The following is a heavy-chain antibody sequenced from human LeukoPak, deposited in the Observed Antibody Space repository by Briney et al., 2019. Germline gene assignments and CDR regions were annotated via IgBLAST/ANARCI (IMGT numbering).Heavy chain of an antibody. V-gene: IGHV4-39*01. J-gene: IGHJ4*02. Sequence: PSETLPLTCTVSGGSISSSSYYWGWIRQPPGKGLEWIGSIYYSGSAYYNPSLKSRVTISVDTSKNQFSLKLSSVTAADTAVYYCARGGYYFDYWGQGTLVTVSS. CDR1: GGSISSSSYY. CDR3: ARGGYYFDY. D-gene: IGHD3-16*01. CDR2: IYYSGSA.